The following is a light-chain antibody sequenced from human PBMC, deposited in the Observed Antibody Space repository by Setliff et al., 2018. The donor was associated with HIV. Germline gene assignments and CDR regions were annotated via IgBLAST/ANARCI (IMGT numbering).Light chain of an antibody. J-gene: IGLJ1*01. CDR1: GGDIGGYNY. Sequence: SVLTQPASVSGSPGQSITVSCTGTGGDIGGYNYVSWFQQHPGKAPKLVIYDVFYRPSGVSPRFSGTKSGNTASLTISGLQAEDEADYYCSSYTRSGSTYVFGTGTKGTVL. CDR3: SSYTRSGSTYV. CDR2: DVF. V-gene: IGLV2-14*03.